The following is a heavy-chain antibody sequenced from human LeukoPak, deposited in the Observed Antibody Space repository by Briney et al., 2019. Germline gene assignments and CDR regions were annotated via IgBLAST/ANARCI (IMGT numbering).Heavy chain of an antibody. J-gene: IGHJ4*02. CDR2: INPNSGGT. CDR3: ASILGYCSGGDCLDY. V-gene: IGHV1-2*02. CDR1: GYTFTGYY. D-gene: IGHD2-15*01. Sequence: GASVKVSCKASGYTFTGYYMHWVRQAPGQGREWMGWINPNSGGTNYAQKFQGRVTMTRDTSISTAYMELSRLRSDDTAVYYCASILGYCSGGDCLDYWGQGTLVTVSS.